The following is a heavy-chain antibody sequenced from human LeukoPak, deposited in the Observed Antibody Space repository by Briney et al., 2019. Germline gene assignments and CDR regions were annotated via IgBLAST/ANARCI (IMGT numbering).Heavy chain of an antibody. CDR2: IYYSGST. V-gene: IGHV4-61*01. D-gene: IGHD2-2*03. CDR3: ARGFGYCSSTSCSGDYYYMDV. Sequence: SETLSLTCTVSGGSISSSSYYWSWIRQPPGKGLEWIGYIYYSGSTNYNPSLKSRVTISVDTSKNQFSLKLSSVTAADTAVYYCARGFGYCSSTSCSGDYYYMDVWGKGTTVTVSS. CDR1: GGSISSSSYY. J-gene: IGHJ6*03.